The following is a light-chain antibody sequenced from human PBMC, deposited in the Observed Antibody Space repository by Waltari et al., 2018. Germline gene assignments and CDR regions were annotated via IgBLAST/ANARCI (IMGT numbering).Light chain of an antibody. V-gene: IGLV2-11*01. Sequence: QSALSQPHSVSGSPGQSVTIPRLRTSCDVRANNYSSWYQNHPGKAPKVMIYDVARRPSGVPDRFTGSRSGNTASLTISGLQADDEADYYCCSYAGSYTWVFGGGTRLTVL. CDR1: SCDVRANNY. J-gene: IGLJ3*02. CDR3: CSYAGSYTWV. CDR2: DVA.